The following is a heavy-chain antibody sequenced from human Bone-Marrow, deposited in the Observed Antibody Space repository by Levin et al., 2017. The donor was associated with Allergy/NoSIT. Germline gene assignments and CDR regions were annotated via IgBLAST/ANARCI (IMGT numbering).Heavy chain of an antibody. V-gene: IGHV3-9*01. CDR1: GFSFDDYA. CDR2: ISGNSDGV. D-gene: IGHD4-11*01. Sequence: GGSLRLSCAASGFSFDDYAMHWVRQPPGKGLEWVSGISGNSDGVGYADSVKGRFTISRDNAKKTLYLQMNSLRVEDTALYYCAKVMSTITTFWNWFDSWGQGTLVTVSS. CDR3: AKVMSTITTFWNWFDS. J-gene: IGHJ5*01.